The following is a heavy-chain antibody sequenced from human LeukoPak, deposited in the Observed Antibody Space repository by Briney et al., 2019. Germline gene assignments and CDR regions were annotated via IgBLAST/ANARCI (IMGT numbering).Heavy chain of an antibody. D-gene: IGHD3-16*01. Sequence: GESLRLSCAASGFSFSEYAMTWVRQAPGKGLEWVSTISGSGSVTYYPDSVKGRFTISRDNSRDTVSLQLNNLRADGTAFYYCAKGRGSPNWYDFWGQGTLVTVSS. CDR3: AKGRGSPNWYDF. CDR1: GFSFSEYA. CDR2: ISGSGSVT. J-gene: IGHJ5*01. V-gene: IGHV3-23*01.